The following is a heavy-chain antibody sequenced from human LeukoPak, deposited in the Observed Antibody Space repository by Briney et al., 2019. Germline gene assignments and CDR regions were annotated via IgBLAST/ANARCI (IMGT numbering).Heavy chain of an antibody. CDR1: GFTFSSYA. J-gene: IGHJ4*02. V-gene: IGHV3-30-3*01. D-gene: IGHD1-26*01. CDR2: ISYDGGNK. Sequence: GGSLRLSCAASGFTFSSYAMHWVRQAPGKGLEWVAVISYDGGNKYYADSVKGRFTISRDNSKNTLYLQMNSLRAEDTAVYYCAKVKVGAPVPWGYFDYWGQGTLVTVSS. CDR3: AKVKVGAPVPWGYFDY.